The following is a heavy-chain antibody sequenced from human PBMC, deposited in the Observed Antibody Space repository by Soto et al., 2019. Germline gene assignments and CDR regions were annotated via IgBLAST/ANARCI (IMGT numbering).Heavy chain of an antibody. V-gene: IGHV4-30-4*01. CDR1: GGSISDISYY. CDR3: ARAPDVGSYGHGSFDP. D-gene: IGHD5-18*01. J-gene: IGHJ5*02. Sequence: SETLSLTCTVSGGSISDISYYWSWIRQPPGKGLEWIGYIYYSGSTYYNPSLKSRVTISVDTSKNQFSLKLSSVTAADTAVYYCARAPDVGSYGHGSFDPWGQGTLVTVSS. CDR2: IYYSGST.